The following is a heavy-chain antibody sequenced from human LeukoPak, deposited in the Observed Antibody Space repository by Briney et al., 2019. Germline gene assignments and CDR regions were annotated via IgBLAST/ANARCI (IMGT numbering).Heavy chain of an antibody. Sequence: SETLSLTCTVSGGSISSGDYYWSCIRQPPGKGLEWIGYIYYSGSTYYNPSLKSRVTISVDTSKNQFSLKLSSVTAADTAVYYCARADCSGGSCPFDYWGQGTLVTVSS. CDR3: ARADCSGGSCPFDY. V-gene: IGHV4-30-4*01. CDR1: GGSISSGDYY. CDR2: IYYSGST. J-gene: IGHJ4*02. D-gene: IGHD2-15*01.